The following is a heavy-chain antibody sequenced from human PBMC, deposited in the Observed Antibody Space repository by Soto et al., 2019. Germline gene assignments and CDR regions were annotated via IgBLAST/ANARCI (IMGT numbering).Heavy chain of an antibody. V-gene: IGHV1-18*04. CDR2: ISAYNGNT. D-gene: IGHD4-17*01. Sequence: GASVKVSCKASGYTFTSYGISWVRQAPGQGLEWMGWISAYNGNTNYAQKLQGRVTMTTDTSTSTAYMELRSLRSDDTAVYYCARGDVTTGYYYGMDVWGQGTTVTVSS. CDR3: ARGDVTTGYYYGMDV. J-gene: IGHJ6*02. CDR1: GYTFTSYG.